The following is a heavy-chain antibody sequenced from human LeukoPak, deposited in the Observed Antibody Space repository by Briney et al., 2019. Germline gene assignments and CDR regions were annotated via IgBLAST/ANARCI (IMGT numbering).Heavy chain of an antibody. CDR1: GFTVSSNY. J-gene: IGHJ3*02. V-gene: IGHV3-53*01. CDR3: ARGGAVAGTGGAFDI. Sequence: PGGSLRLSCAASGFTVSSNYMSWVRQAPGKGLEWVSVIYSGGSTYYADSVKGRFTISRDNSKNTLYLQMNSLRAEDTAVYYCARGGAVAGTGGAFDIWGQGTMVTVSS. CDR2: IYSGGST. D-gene: IGHD6-19*01.